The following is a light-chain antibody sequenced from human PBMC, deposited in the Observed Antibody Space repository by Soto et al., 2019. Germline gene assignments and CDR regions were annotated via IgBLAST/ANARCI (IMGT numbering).Light chain of an antibody. CDR1: TSDVGAYNY. CDR2: EVS. V-gene: IGLV2-14*01. J-gene: IGLJ2*01. CDR3: SSYTTSCTHVV. Sequence: QSVLTHPASVSGSPGQSITISCTGTTSDVGAYNYVSWFQQHPGKAPKLMIYEVSNRPSGVSDRFSASKSGNTASLTISGLQAEDEADYYCSSYTTSCTHVVFGGGTKLTVL.